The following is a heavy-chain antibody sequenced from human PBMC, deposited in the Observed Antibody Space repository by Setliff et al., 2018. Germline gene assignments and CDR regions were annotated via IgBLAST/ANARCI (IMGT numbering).Heavy chain of an antibody. V-gene: IGHV3-33*01. CDR1: GFTFSSYG. CDR3: ARHREELADYYYYMDV. J-gene: IGHJ6*03. Sequence: PGGSLRLSCTASGFTFSSYGMHWVRQAPGKGLEWVAIIWYDGSNTYSADSVKGRFTISRDNSKNTLYLQMNSLRAEDTAVYYCARHREELADYYYYMDVWGTGTTVTVSS. CDR2: IWYDGSNT. D-gene: IGHD6-6*01.